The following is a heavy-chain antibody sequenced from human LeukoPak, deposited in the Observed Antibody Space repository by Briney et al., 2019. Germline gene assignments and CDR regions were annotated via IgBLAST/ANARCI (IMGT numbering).Heavy chain of an antibody. Sequence: ASVKVSCKASGYSFTGYYMHWVRQAPGQGLEWMGWINPYSGGTNYAQKFQGRVTMTRDTSISTAYMELSRLRSDDTAVYYCARSPVIAVAGTGWFDPWGQGTLVTVSS. CDR2: INPYSGGT. CDR1: GYSFTGYY. D-gene: IGHD6-19*01. V-gene: IGHV1-2*02. CDR3: ARSPVIAVAGTGWFDP. J-gene: IGHJ5*02.